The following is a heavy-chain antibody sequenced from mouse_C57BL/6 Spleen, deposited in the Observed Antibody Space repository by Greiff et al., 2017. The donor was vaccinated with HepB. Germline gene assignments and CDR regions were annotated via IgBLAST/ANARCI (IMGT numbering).Heavy chain of an antibody. Sequence: VQLVESGAELVKPGASVKISCKASGYAFSSYWMNWVKQRPGKGLEWIGQIYPGDGDTNYNGKFKGKATLTADKSSSTAYMQLSSLTSEDSAVYFCAREDGNPYAMDYWGQGTSVTVSS. CDR2: IYPGDGDT. D-gene: IGHD2-1*01. J-gene: IGHJ4*01. V-gene: IGHV1-80*01. CDR3: AREDGNPYAMDY. CDR1: GYAFSSYW.